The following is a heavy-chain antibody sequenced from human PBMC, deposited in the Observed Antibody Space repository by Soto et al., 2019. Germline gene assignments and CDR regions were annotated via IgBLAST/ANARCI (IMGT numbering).Heavy chain of an antibody. CDR2: INHSGST. CDR3: SRGRRGYYDSSGYYSPVDY. V-gene: IGHV4-34*01. Sequence: SETLSLACAVYGGSFSGYYWSWIRQPPGKGLEWIGEINHSGSTNYNPSLKSRVTISVDTSKNQFSLKLSSVTAADTAVDYCSRGRRGYYDSSGYYSPVDYWGQGTLVTVA. J-gene: IGHJ4*02. D-gene: IGHD3-22*01. CDR1: GGSFSGYY.